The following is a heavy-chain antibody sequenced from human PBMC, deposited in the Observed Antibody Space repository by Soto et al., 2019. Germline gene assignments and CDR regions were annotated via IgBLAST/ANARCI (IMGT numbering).Heavy chain of an antibody. D-gene: IGHD3-10*01. CDR2: IYTGGNT. V-gene: IGHV3-53*01. CDR1: GFTVTSYY. Sequence: GGSLRLSCAATGFTVTSYYMSWVRQAPGKGLEWVSLIYTGGNTNYADSVKGRFTISRDNSKNTLYLQMNSLRAEDTAVYYCARDYYYGSGNYYRADYYHYGMDVWGQGTTVTVSS. J-gene: IGHJ6*02. CDR3: ARDYYYGSGNYYRADYYHYGMDV.